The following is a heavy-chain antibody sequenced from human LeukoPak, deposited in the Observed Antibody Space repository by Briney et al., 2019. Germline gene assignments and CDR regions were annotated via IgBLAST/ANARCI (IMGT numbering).Heavy chain of an antibody. CDR1: GGTFSSYA. D-gene: IGHD6-13*01. CDR2: IIPILGIA. CDR3: ARGYSSSWRDLFDY. J-gene: IGHJ4*02. V-gene: IGHV1-69*04. Sequence: SVKVSCKASGGTFSSYAISWVRQAPGQGLEWMGRIIPILGIANYAQKFQGRVTMTRDTSTSTVYMELSSLRSEDTAVYYCARGYSSSWRDLFDYWGQGTLVTVSS.